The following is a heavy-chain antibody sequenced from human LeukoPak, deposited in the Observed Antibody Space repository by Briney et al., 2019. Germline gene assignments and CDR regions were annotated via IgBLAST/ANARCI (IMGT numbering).Heavy chain of an antibody. D-gene: IGHD2-15*01. CDR2: ISYDGSKK. J-gene: IGHJ6*02. Sequence: GGSLRLSCAASGFAFSSYGMHWVRQAPGKGLEWVAVISYDGSKKFYADSVKGRFTISRDNSKNTLSLQMNSLRAEDTAVYYCASSSGGYYYYYGMDVWGQGTTVTVSS. CDR3: ASSSGGYYYYYGMDV. V-gene: IGHV3-30*03. CDR1: GFAFSSYG.